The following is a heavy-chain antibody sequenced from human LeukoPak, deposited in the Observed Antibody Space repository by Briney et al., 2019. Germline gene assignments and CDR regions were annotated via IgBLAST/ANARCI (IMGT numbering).Heavy chain of an antibody. V-gene: IGHV3-66*01. CDR2: IYSGGST. CDR1: RFTVSSNY. CDR3: ARGPRYSRGWYYWYFDL. J-gene: IGHJ2*01. D-gene: IGHD6-19*01. Sequence: PGGSLRLSCAASRFTVSSNYMSWLRQAPGKGLEWVSVIYSGGSTYYADSVKGRFTISRDNTKNTQYLQMNSLRAEDTAVYYCARGPRYSRGWYYWYFDLWGRGTLVTVSS.